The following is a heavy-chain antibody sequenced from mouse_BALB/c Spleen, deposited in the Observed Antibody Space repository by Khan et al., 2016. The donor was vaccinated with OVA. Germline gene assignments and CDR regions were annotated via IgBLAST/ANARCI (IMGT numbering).Heavy chain of an antibody. CDR3: AKGLWSYYFALDY. V-gene: IGHV2-6-5*01. CDR2: IWGGGST. J-gene: IGHJ4*01. Sequence: QVQLKESGPGLVAPSQSLSITCTVSGFSLSDYGVSWIRQPPGKGLEWLGVIWGGGSTYSNSALKSRLSISKDNSKSQVFLKMDSLQTDDTAIYDCAKGLWSYYFALDYWGQGTSVTVSS. CDR1: GFSLSDYG. D-gene: IGHD1-1*02.